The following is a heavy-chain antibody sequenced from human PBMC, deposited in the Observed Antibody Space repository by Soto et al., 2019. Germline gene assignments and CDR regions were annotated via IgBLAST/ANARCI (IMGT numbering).Heavy chain of an antibody. CDR1: GFTFRNYA. CDR2: ISGSGGTT. V-gene: IGHV3-23*01. D-gene: IGHD2-2*01. Sequence: EVQLLESGGGLVQPGGSLRLSCAASGFTFRNYAMSWARQAPGKGLEWVSAISGSGGTTHYADSVKGRFTNSRDNSKNTLYLQMNSLRVEDTAVYYCAKDRSSTSCYAFDYWGQGSLVTVSS. J-gene: IGHJ4*02. CDR3: AKDRSSTSCYAFDY.